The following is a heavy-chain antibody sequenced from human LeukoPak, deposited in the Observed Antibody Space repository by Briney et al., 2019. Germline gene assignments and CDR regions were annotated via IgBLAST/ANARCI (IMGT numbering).Heavy chain of an antibody. CDR2: IYHSGST. J-gene: IGHJ4*02. D-gene: IGHD1-26*01. CDR3: ASGSSPGYFDY. V-gene: IGHV4-39*07. CDR1: GGSISSNHYY. Sequence: SETLSLTCTVSGGSISSNHYYWAWIRQPPGKGLEWIGYIYHSGSTYYNPSLKSRVTISVDRSKNQFSLKLSSVTAADTAVYYCASGSSPGYFDYWGQGTLVTVSS.